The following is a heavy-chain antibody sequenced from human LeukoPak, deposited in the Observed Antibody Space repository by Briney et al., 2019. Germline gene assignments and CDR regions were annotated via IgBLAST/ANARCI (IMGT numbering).Heavy chain of an antibody. CDR1: GYTFTGYY. J-gene: IGHJ4*02. V-gene: IGHV1-2*02. CDR3: ARDRVGVGSSGWEN. Sequence: ASVKVSCKASGYTFTGYYIHWVRQAPGQGLEWMGWINPNSGGTNYAQKLQGRVTMTRDTSISTAYMELSSLTSDDTAVYYCARDRVGVGSSGWENWGQGTLVTVSS. CDR2: INPNSGGT. D-gene: IGHD6-19*01.